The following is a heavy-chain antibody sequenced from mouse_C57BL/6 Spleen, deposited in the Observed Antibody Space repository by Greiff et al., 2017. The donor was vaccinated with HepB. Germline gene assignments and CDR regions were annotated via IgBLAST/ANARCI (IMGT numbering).Heavy chain of an antibody. CDR1: GYTFTDYE. Sequence: QVQLKQSGAELVRPGASVTLSCKASGYTFTDYEMHWVKQTPVHGLEWIGAIDPETGGTAYNQKFKGKAILTADKSSSTAYMELRSLTSEDSAVYYCTRVVTTEGNYYAMDYWGQGTSVTVSS. CDR2: IDPETGGT. CDR3: TRVVTTEGNYYAMDY. V-gene: IGHV1-15*01. J-gene: IGHJ4*01. D-gene: IGHD2-2*01.